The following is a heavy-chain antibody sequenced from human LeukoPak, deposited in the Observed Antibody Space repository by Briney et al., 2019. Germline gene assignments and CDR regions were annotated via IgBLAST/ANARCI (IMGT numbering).Heavy chain of an antibody. CDR3: ARHLIPSGLRYFDWWGYYFDY. V-gene: IGHV4-34*01. D-gene: IGHD3-9*01. J-gene: IGHJ4*02. CDR2: INHSGST. Sequence: PSETLSLTCAVYGGSFSGYYWSWIRQPPGKGLEWIGEINHSGSTNYNPSLKSRVTISVDTSRNQFSLKLSSVTAADTAVYYCARHLIPSGLRYFDWWGYYFDYWGQGTLVTVSS. CDR1: GGSFSGYY.